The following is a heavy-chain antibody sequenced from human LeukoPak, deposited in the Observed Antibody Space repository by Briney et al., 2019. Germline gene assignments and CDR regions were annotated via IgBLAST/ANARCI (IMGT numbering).Heavy chain of an antibody. CDR2: IYSGGST. V-gene: IGHV3-66*01. Sequence: HPGGSLRLSCAASGFTVSSNYMSWVRQAPGKGLEWVSVIYSGGSTYYADSVKGRFTISRDNSKNTLYLQMNSLRAEDTAVYYCARDWPTSGSYYYWGQGTLVTVSS. CDR3: ARDWPTSGSYYY. CDR1: GFTVSSNY. D-gene: IGHD1-26*01. J-gene: IGHJ4*02.